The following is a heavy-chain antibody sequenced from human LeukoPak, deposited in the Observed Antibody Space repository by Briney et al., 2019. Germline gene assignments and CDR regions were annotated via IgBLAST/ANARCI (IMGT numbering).Heavy chain of an antibody. CDR2: ISSSGNI. D-gene: IGHD3-10*01. J-gene: IGHJ6*03. CDR3: ARSELGYNYYYMDV. V-gene: IGHV3-21*01. Sequence: PGGSLRLSCAASGFSFSSYEMNWVRQAPGKGLEWVSSISSSGNIYYADSVKGRFTISRDNAKKSLYLQMNSLRAEDTAVYYCARSELGYNYYYMDVWGKGTTVTISS. CDR1: GFSFSSYE.